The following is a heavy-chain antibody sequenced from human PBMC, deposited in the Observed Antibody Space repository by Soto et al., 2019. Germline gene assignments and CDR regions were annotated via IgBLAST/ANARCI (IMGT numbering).Heavy chain of an antibody. CDR1: GFTFDDYA. V-gene: IGHV3-9*01. J-gene: IGHJ4*02. CDR2: ISWNSGSI. CDR3: AKVLSPHYYDSSGYYYDY. Sequence: EVQLVESGGGLVQPGRSLRLSCAASGFTFDDYAMHWVRQAPGKGLEWVSGISWNSGSIGYADSVKGRFTISRDNAKNSLYLQMNSLRAEDTALYYCAKVLSPHYYDSSGYYYDYWGQGTLVTVSS. D-gene: IGHD3-22*01.